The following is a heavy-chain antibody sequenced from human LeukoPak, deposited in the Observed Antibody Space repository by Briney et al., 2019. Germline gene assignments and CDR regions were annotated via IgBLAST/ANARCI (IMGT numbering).Heavy chain of an antibody. CDR3: ARDQPAVAPYYFDY. CDR1: GFTFSSYS. Sequence: PGGSLRLSCAASGFTFSSYSMNWVRQAPGKGLEWVSYISSSSGTIYYADSVKGRFTISRDNAKNSLSLQMNSLRAEDTAVYYCARDQPAVAPYYFDYWGQGTLVTVSS. V-gene: IGHV3-48*01. D-gene: IGHD6-19*01. CDR2: ISSSSGTI. J-gene: IGHJ4*02.